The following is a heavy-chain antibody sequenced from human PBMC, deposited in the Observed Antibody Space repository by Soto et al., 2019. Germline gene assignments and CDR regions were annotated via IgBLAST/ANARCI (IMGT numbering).Heavy chain of an antibody. CDR3: ARVVAAGYYYYGMDV. V-gene: IGHV1-2*02. Sequence: QVQLVQPGAEVKKPGASVKVSCKASGYTFTGYYMHWVRQAPGQGLEWMGWINPNSGGTNYAQKFQGRVTMTRDTSISTAYMELSRLRSDDTAVYYCARVVAAGYYYYGMDVWGQGTTVTVSS. J-gene: IGHJ6*02. D-gene: IGHD2-15*01. CDR2: INPNSGGT. CDR1: GYTFTGYY.